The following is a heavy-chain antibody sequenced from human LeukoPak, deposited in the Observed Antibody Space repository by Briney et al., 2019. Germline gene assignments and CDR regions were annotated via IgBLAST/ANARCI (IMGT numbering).Heavy chain of an antibody. Sequence: SETLSLTCTVSDDSITIYYWSWIRQPPGKGLEWIGYIDHTGITNYNPSLKTRVTISVDTSKNQFSLMLSSVTAADTAMYYCARSYSSSWYPASSDYWGQGTLVTVSS. CDR3: ARSYSSSWYPASSDY. V-gene: IGHV4-59*08. CDR2: IDHTGIT. CDR1: DDSITIYY. D-gene: IGHD6-13*01. J-gene: IGHJ4*02.